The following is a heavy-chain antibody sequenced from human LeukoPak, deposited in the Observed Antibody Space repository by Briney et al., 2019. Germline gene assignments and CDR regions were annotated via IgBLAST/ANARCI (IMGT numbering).Heavy chain of an antibody. Sequence: SETLSLTCGVDGGSFSGYDWSWVRQPPGKGLEWIGEINYGGDTNYNPPLKSRVTISVDTSKNQFSLKVRSVTAADTAVYYCARGLGWKVTPMGLFYMDVWGEGATVTVSS. J-gene: IGHJ6*03. CDR3: ARGLGWKVTPMGLFYMDV. V-gene: IGHV4-34*01. D-gene: IGHD6-19*01. CDR1: GGSFSGYD. CDR2: INYGGDT.